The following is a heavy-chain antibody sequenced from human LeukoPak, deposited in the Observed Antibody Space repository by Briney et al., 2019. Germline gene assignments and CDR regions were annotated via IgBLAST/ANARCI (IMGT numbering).Heavy chain of an antibody. CDR1: GLTFNNYW. J-gene: IGHJ5*02. CDR2: IDSDGSTT. D-gene: IGHD6-6*01. V-gene: IGHV3-74*01. CDR3: VRDRLGFDA. Sequence: GGSLRLSCAASGLTFNNYWIHWVRQAPGMGLVWVSRIDSDGSTTAYADSVRGRFTVSRDNAEKTVLLQMNSLRVEDTAVYYCVRDRLGFDAWGQGTLVTVSS.